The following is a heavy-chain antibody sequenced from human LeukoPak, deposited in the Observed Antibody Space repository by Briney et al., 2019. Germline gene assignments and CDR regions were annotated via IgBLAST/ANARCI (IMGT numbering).Heavy chain of an antibody. CDR2: IYSGGST. CDR3: ARAPYSSGWYPLYYFDY. V-gene: IGHV3-53*01. D-gene: IGHD6-19*01. J-gene: IGHJ4*02. CDR1: GFTVSSNY. Sequence: GGSLRLSCAASGFTVSSNYMSWVRQAPGKGLEWVSVIYSGGSTYYADSVKGRFTISRDNSKNTLYLQMSSLRAEDTAVYYCARAPYSSGWYPLYYFDYWGQGTLVTVSS.